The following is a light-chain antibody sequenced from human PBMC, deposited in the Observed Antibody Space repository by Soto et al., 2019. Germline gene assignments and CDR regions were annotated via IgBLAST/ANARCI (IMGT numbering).Light chain of an antibody. Sequence: DIQMTQSPSSLSASVGDRVTITCRASQSISSYLNWYQQKPGKAPKLLIYAASSLQSGVLSRFSGSGSGTDFTLTIAGLQPEDSASYFCQQSISAPLTFGGGTKVEIK. CDR1: QSISSY. J-gene: IGKJ4*01. V-gene: IGKV1-39*01. CDR2: AAS. CDR3: QQSISAPLT.